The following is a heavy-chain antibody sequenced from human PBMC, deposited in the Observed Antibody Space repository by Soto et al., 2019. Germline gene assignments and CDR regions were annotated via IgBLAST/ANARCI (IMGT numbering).Heavy chain of an antibody. CDR3: ARPSGSYLYYFDY. CDR2: IYYSGGT. J-gene: IGHJ4*02. CDR1: GGSISSSSYY. V-gene: IGHV4-39*01. Sequence: SETLSLTCTVSGGSISSSSYYWGWIRQPPGKGLEWIGSIYYSGGTYYRPSLKSRVTMSVDTSKNQFSLKLSSVTAADTAVYYCARPSGSYLYYFDYWGQGTLVTVSS. D-gene: IGHD1-26*01.